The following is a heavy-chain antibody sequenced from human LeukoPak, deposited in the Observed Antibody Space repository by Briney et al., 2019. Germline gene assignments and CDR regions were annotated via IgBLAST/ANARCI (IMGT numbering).Heavy chain of an antibody. D-gene: IGHD2-2*02. CDR2: IPYDGSNK. V-gene: IGHV3-30*18. CDR3: AKNRVPTAITPDS. J-gene: IGHJ5*01. Sequence: GGSLRLSCAASGFTFSSYGMHWVRQAPGKGLEWVAVIPYDGSNKYYTDSMKGRFTISRDNSKNTLYLQMNSLRAEDTAVYYCAKNRVPTAITPDSWGQGTLVTVSS. CDR1: GFTFSSYG.